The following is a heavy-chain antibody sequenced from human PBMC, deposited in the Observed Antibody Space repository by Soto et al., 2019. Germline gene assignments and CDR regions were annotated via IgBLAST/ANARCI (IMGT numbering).Heavy chain of an antibody. D-gene: IGHD3-22*01. J-gene: IGHJ3*02. CDR1: GFTFSRYG. V-gene: IGHV3-33*05. Sequence: QEQLVESGGGVVQPGRALRLPCAASGFTFSRYGMPWVRQAPGKGREWVAVIPDDGTYQYYADFVKDRFTISRDNSKGTLYLQMNYLRAEDTAVYYCVRYDTRDANGFDIWGQGTLVTVSS. CDR3: VRYDTRDANGFDI. CDR2: IPDDGTYQ.